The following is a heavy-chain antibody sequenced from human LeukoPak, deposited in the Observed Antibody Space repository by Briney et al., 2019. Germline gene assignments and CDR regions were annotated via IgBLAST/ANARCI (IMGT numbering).Heavy chain of an antibody. CDR1: EFTFSSYG. CDR2: IRYDGSSQ. Sequence: GGSLRLSCAASEFTFSSYGMHWVRQAPGKGLEWVAFIRYDGSSQYYAYSVKGRFTISRDNSKNTLYLQMNSLRPEDTAVYYCAKVLGSTHYFDYWGQGALPTVSS. J-gene: IGHJ4*02. V-gene: IGHV3-30*02. D-gene: IGHD3-10*01. CDR3: AKVLGSTHYFDY.